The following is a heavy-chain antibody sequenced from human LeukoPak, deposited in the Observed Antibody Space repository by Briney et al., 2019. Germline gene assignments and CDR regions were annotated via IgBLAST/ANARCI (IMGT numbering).Heavy chain of an antibody. CDR3: AREALGLNSSSWYPANYYYYYMDV. J-gene: IGHJ6*03. CDR1: GGSFSGYY. Sequence: SETLSLTCAVYGGSFSGYYWSWIRQPPGKGLEWIGEINHSGSTNYNPSLKSRVTISVDTSKNQFSLKLSSVTAADTAVYYCAREALGLNSSSWYPANYYYYYMDVWGKGTTVTISS. V-gene: IGHV4-34*01. CDR2: INHSGST. D-gene: IGHD6-13*01.